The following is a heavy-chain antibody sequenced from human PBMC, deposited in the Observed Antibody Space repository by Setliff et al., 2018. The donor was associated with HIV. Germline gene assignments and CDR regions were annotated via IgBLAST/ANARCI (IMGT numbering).Heavy chain of an antibody. CDR1: GFSLSTSGVG. V-gene: IGHV2-5*02. Sequence: SGPTLVNPTQTLTLTCTFSGFSLSTSGVGVGWIRQPPGKALEWLALIYWDDDPRYNSSLKNRLTITKDTSKNQVLLTMTNMDPLDTATYYCAHNHLAVAGSHYFDYWGQGTLVTVSS. D-gene: IGHD6-19*01. CDR3: AHNHLAVAGSHYFDY. CDR2: IYWDDDP. J-gene: IGHJ4*02.